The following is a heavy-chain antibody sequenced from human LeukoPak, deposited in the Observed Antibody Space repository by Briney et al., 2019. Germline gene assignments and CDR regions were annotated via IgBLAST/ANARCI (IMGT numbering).Heavy chain of an antibody. D-gene: IGHD3-22*01. CDR3: ARDEDASSDNAFDI. CDR2: INPNSGGT. J-gene: IGHJ3*02. CDR1: GYTFTDYY. V-gene: IGHV1-2*02. Sequence: ASVKVSCKASGYTFTDYYMHWVRQAPGQGLEWMGWINPNSGGTNYAQKFQGRVTMTRDTSISTVYMELSRPRSDDTAVYYCARDEDASSDNAFDIWGQGTMVTVSS.